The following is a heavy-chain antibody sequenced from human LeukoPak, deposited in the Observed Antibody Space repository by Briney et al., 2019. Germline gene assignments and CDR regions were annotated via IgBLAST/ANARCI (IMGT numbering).Heavy chain of an antibody. Sequence: GGSLRLSCAASGFTSSSYEMNWVRQAPGKGLDWVSYISSSGSTIYYADSVKGLFTISRDNAKNSLYLQMNSLRAEDTAVYYCAELGITMIGGVWGKGTTVTISS. D-gene: IGHD3-10*02. CDR2: ISSSGSTI. V-gene: IGHV3-48*03. CDR3: AELGITMIGGV. CDR1: GFTSSSYE. J-gene: IGHJ6*04.